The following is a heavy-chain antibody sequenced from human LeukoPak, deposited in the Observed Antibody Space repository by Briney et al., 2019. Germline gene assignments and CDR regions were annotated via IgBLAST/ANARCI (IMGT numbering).Heavy chain of an antibody. Sequence: PGGSLRLSCAASGFTVSSNYMSWVRQAPGKGLKWVSVIYSGGSTYYADSVKGRFTISRDNSKNTLYLQMNSLRAEDTAVYYCARDKVGDYYYYGMDVWGQGTTVTVSS. J-gene: IGHJ6*02. CDR3: ARDKVGDYYYYGMDV. CDR1: GFTVSSNY. D-gene: IGHD3-10*01. V-gene: IGHV3-66*01. CDR2: IYSGGST.